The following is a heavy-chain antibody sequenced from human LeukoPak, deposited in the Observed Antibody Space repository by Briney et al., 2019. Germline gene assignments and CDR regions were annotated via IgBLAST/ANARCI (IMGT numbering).Heavy chain of an antibody. CDR1: GFTFSDYY. CDR3: AKDRNAWPTNFDS. V-gene: IGHV3-11*01. D-gene: IGHD5-24*01. Sequence: PGGSLRLSCVASGFTFSDYYMSWILQAPGKGLECVSYISGGASSIDYADSVKGRFTLSRDNAKNSLFLQMSSLRAEDTAIYYCAKDRNAWPTNFDSWGQGTLVTVSA. J-gene: IGHJ4*02. CDR2: ISGGASSI.